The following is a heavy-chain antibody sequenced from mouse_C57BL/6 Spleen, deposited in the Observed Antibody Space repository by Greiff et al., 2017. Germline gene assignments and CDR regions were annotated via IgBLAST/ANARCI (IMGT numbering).Heavy chain of an antibody. CDR1: GYAFSSSW. J-gene: IGHJ1*03. CDR3: ARSRYYGSSYWYFDV. Sequence: VQLQESGPELVKPGASVKISCKASGYAFSSSWMNWVKQRPGTGLEWIGRIYPGDGDTNYNGKFKGKATLTADKSSSTAYMQLSSLTSEDSAVYFCARSRYYGSSYWYFDVWGTGTTVTVSS. V-gene: IGHV1-82*01. CDR2: IYPGDGDT. D-gene: IGHD1-1*01.